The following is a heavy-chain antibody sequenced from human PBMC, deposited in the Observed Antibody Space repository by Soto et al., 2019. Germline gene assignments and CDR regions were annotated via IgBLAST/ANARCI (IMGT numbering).Heavy chain of an antibody. J-gene: IGHJ4*02. CDR3: ERVQSGYDFAY. V-gene: IGHV1-18*01. D-gene: IGHD5-12*01. CDR1: GHTFTSYG. Sequence: QVQLVQSGAEVEKPGASVKVSCKASGHTFTSYGINWVRQAPGQGLEWMGWISANNDDTHYAQKLQGRVTITTDTATSSAYMELSSMRSYDTAVYYCERVQSGYDFAYWGQGTLVTVSS. CDR2: ISANNDDT.